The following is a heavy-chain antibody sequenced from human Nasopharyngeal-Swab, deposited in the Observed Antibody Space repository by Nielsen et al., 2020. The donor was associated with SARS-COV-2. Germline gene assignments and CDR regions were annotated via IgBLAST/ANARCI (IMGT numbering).Heavy chain of an antibody. CDR3: ARVHVTGWFDP. CDR2: LLYSGKT. J-gene: IGHJ5*02. V-gene: IGHV4-59*01. Sequence: RQAPGKGLEWIGSLLYSGKTNYNPSLRNRVTISVDTSENQFSLKLSSVIAADTAVYYCARVHVTGWFDPWDQGTLVTVSS.